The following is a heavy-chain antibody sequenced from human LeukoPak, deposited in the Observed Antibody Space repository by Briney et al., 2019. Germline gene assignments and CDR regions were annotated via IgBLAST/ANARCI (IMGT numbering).Heavy chain of an antibody. CDR2: IYYTGNT. J-gene: IGHJ4*02. Sequence: SETLSLTCTVSGGSINSSSYYWGWIRQPPGKGLEWIGTIYYTGNTYYNPSLKSRVTISVDTSKNQFSPNLRTVTAADTAVYYCARLRIAAGDIFDYWGQGTLVTVSS. D-gene: IGHD6-13*01. CDR3: ARLRIAAGDIFDY. CDR1: GGSINSSSYY. V-gene: IGHV4-39*01.